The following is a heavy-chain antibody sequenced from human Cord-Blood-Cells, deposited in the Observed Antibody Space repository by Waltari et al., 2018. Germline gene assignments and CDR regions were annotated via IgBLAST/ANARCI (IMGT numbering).Heavy chain of an antibody. CDR3: AIYAGLRSPFDY. CDR1: GGTFSSHA. J-gene: IGHJ4*02. Sequence: QVQLVQSGAEVKKPGSSVKVSCKASGGTFSSHAITWVRQATGQGLGWMGGFIPILGTANAAPKFQGSVTITADEATSTAYMERSSLRSEDTAVYYCAIYAGLRSPFDYWGQGTLVTVSS. CDR2: FIPILGTA. V-gene: IGHV1-69*01. D-gene: IGHD5-12*01.